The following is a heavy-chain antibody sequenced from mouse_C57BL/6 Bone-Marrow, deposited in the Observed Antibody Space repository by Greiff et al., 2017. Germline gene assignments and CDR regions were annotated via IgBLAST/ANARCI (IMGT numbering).Heavy chain of an antibody. CDR2: INPNNGGT. V-gene: IGHV1-22*01. J-gene: IGHJ4*01. Sequence: EVKLQESGPELVKPGASVKMSCKASGYTFTDYNMHWVKQSHGKSLEWIGYINPNNGGTSYNQKFKGKATLTVNKSSSTAYMELRSLTSEDSAVYYCARKPYYYGSSYSAMDYWGQGTSVTVSS. D-gene: IGHD1-1*01. CDR1: GYTFTDYN. CDR3: ARKPYYYGSSYSAMDY.